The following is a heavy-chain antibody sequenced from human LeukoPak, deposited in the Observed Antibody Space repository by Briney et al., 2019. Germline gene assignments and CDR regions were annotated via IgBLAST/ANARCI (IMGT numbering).Heavy chain of an antibody. D-gene: IGHD3-10*01. Sequence: SETLSLTSTVSGGPISSYYWSWIRQPAGKGLEWIGRIYTSGSTNYNPSLKSRVTMSVDTSKTQFSLKLGSVTAADTAVCYCARARITMVRGIRYWFDPGGQGTLVTVSS. CDR3: ARARITMVRGIRYWFDP. CDR2: IYTSGST. CDR1: GGPISSYY. V-gene: IGHV4-4*07. J-gene: IGHJ5*02.